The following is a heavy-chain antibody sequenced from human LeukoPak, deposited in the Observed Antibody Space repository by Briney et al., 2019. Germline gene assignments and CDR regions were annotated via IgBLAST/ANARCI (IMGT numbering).Heavy chain of an antibody. CDR3: AKDSMVYCSSTSCYPDY. CDR2: IRYDGGNK. J-gene: IGHJ4*02. CDR1: GFTFSSYG. Sequence: GGSLRLSCAASGFTFSSYGMHWVRQAPGKGLEGVAFIRYDGGNKYYAASMKGRFTISRDNSKNTLYLQMNSLRAEDTAVYYCAKDSMVYCSSTSCYPDYWGQGTLVTVSS. V-gene: IGHV3-30*02. D-gene: IGHD2-2*01.